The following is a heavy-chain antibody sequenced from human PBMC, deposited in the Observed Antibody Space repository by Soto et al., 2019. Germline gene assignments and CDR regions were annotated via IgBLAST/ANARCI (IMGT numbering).Heavy chain of an antibody. CDR3: ARDIDWYSNSSGFDN. CDR2: ISSDGSNR. V-gene: IGHV3-30*03. Sequence: PGGSLRLSCAASGFTFSNYGMHWVRQAPGKGLEWVAVISSDGSNRYYGDSVKGRFTISRDDSKNTLSLQMNSLRAEDTAIYYCARDIDWYSNSSGFDNWGQGTLVTVSS. CDR1: GFTFSNYG. J-gene: IGHJ4*02. D-gene: IGHD1-26*01.